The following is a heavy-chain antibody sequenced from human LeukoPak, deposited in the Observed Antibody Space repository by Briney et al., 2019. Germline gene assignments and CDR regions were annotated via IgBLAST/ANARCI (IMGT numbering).Heavy chain of an antibody. Sequence: GASVKVSCQASGYTFPNYHINWVRQASGQVLEWMTWINPDTGDKGYARKFQDRVTITTGTSISTAYMELSSLSSEDTAVYFCARTTSMTASGYDYWGQGTLVTVS. CDR3: ARTTSMTASGYDY. CDR1: GYTFPNYH. D-gene: IGHD2-21*02. V-gene: IGHV1-8*03. J-gene: IGHJ4*02. CDR2: INPDTGDK.